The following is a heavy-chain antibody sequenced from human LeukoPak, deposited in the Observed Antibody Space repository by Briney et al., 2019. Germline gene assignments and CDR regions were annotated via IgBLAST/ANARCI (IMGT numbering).Heavy chain of an antibody. CDR1: GFTFSSYA. D-gene: IGHD1-26*01. Sequence: RSGGSLRLSCAASGFTFSSYAMSWVRQAPGKGLEWVSGISGSGSSTYYADSVKGRFTLSRDYPKNTLYLQMNSLRAEDTAVYFCAKYSGSYYYPPNWDSWGQGTLVTVSS. CDR3: AKYSGSYYYPPNWDS. J-gene: IGHJ4*02. CDR2: ISGSGSST. V-gene: IGHV3-23*01.